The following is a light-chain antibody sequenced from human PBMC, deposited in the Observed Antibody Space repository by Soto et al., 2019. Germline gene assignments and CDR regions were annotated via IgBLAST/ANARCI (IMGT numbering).Light chain of an antibody. Sequence: EIVLTQSPGTLSLSPGERATLFCRASQSVSNRYLAWYQQKPGQAPRLLIYGASTRATGIPDRFSGSGSGTDFTLTISRLEPEDFAVYYCQQYYTSPRTFGQGTKVEIK. J-gene: IGKJ1*01. CDR2: GAS. CDR3: QQYYTSPRT. V-gene: IGKV3-20*01. CDR1: QSVSNRY.